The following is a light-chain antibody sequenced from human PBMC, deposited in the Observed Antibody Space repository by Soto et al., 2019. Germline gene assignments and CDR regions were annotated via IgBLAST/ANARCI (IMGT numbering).Light chain of an antibody. J-gene: IGKJ5*01. CDR1: QSVSRDL. V-gene: IGKV3-20*01. CDR3: QQYGESPFT. Sequence: EIVLTQSPGTLSLSPGERATLSCRASQSVSRDLLAWYQQKPGQAPRLVFSGASNRAADFPDRFSSSGSGTVFTITVTRLEPEDVGVYYCQQYGESPFTFGQGTQLDIK. CDR2: GAS.